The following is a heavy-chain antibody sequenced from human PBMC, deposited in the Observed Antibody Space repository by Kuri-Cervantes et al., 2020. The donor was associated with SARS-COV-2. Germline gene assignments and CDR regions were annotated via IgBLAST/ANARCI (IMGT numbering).Heavy chain of an antibody. V-gene: IGHV4-34*01. Sequence: SETLSLTCAVHGGSFSGYYWSWIRQPPGKGLEWIGEINHSGSTNYNPSLKSRVTISVDTSKTQFSLKLSSVTAADTAVYYCARRNYVLGSWDYWGQGTLVTVSS. CDR3: ARRNYVLGSWDY. CDR1: GGSFSGYY. D-gene: IGHD1-7*01. CDR2: INHSGST. J-gene: IGHJ4*02.